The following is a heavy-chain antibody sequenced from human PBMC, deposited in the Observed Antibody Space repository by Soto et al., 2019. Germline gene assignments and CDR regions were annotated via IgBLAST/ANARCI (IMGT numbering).Heavy chain of an antibody. Sequence: RASVKVSCKASGYTFTGYYMHWVRQAPGQGLEWMGWINPNSGGTNYAQKFQGRVTMTRDTSISTAYMELSRLRSDDTAVYYCARDRYYDSSGSFDYWGQGTLVTVSS. CDR1: GYTFTGYY. V-gene: IGHV1-2*02. CDR3: ARDRYYDSSGSFDY. CDR2: INPNSGGT. D-gene: IGHD3-22*01. J-gene: IGHJ4*02.